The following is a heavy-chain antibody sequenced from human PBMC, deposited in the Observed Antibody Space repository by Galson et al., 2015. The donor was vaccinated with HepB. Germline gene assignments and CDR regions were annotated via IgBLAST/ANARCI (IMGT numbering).Heavy chain of an antibody. Sequence: SLRLSCAASGFISSTYAMSWVRQAPGKGLEWVAAISGSGGTTYYADSMKGRFTISRHNSKNTLYLQINSLRAEDTAIYYCAKGGGDFWSGPLFDPWGQGTLVTVSS. CDR2: ISGSGGTT. CDR3: AKGGGDFWSGPLFDP. CDR1: GFISSTYA. V-gene: IGHV3-23*01. D-gene: IGHD3-3*01. J-gene: IGHJ5*02.